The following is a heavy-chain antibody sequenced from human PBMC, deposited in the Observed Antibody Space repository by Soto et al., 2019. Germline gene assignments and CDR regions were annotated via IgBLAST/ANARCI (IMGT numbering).Heavy chain of an antibody. Sequence: GGSLRLSCVASGFTFSSYSMSWVRQAPGKGLEWVSGFRSSGDDGTTYYADSVKGRFTISRDNSKNTLFLQMNSLRAEDTAIYYCAKKVNSGPGSQYFDYWGQGTLVTVS. D-gene: IGHD3-10*01. V-gene: IGHV3-23*01. CDR1: GFTFSSYS. CDR3: AKKVNSGPGSQYFDY. CDR2: FRSSGDDGTT. J-gene: IGHJ4*02.